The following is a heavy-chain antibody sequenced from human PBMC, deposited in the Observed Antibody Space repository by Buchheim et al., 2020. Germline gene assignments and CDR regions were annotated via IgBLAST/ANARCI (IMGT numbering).Heavy chain of an antibody. CDR2: IYRSGST. V-gene: IGHV4-61*02. CDR3: ARDQMVYDYYYGMDV. J-gene: IGHJ6*02. CDR1: GGSISRSTNY. Sequence: QVQLQESGPGLVKPSQTLSLICSVSGGSISRSTNYWSWIRQPAGKGLEWIGRIYRSGSTNYNPSLESRVTISLDTSKNQFSLRLSSVTAADTAVYYCARDQMVYDYYYGMDVWGQGTT. D-gene: IGHD2-8*01.